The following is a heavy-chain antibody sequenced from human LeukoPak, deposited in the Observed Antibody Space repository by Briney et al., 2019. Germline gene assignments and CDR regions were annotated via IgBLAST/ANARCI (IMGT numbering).Heavy chain of an antibody. J-gene: IGHJ4*02. CDR1: GGSFSGYY. Sequence: PSETLSLTCAVYGGSFSGYYWSWIRRPPGKGLEWIGEINHSGSTNYNPSLKSRVTISVDTSKNQFSLKLSSVTAADTAVYYCARMGFSDYYDSRPFNWGQGTLVTVSS. CDR3: ARMGFSDYYDSRPFN. D-gene: IGHD3-22*01. V-gene: IGHV4-34*01. CDR2: INHSGST.